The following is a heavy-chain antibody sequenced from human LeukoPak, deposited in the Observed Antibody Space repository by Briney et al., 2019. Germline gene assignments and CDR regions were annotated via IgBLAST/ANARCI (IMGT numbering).Heavy chain of an antibody. J-gene: IGHJ4*02. V-gene: IGHV4-39*01. CDR1: GGSISSSSYY. CDR3: ARTAYYYDSSGYRRYFDY. CDR2: IYYSGST. D-gene: IGHD3-22*01. Sequence: SETLSLTCTVSGGSISSSSYYWGWIRQPPGKGLEWIGSIYYSGSTYYNPSLKSRVTISVDTSKNQFSLKLSSVTAADTAVYYCARTAYYYDSSGYRRYFDYWGQGTLVTVSS.